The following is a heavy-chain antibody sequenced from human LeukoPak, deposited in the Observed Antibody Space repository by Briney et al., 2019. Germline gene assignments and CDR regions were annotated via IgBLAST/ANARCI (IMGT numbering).Heavy chain of an antibody. CDR3: VRNRIRGAYYGSGSYPDY. J-gene: IGHJ4*02. CDR1: GFTFSSYA. V-gene: IGHV3-64D*06. CDR2: ISSNGGST. Sequence: GGSLRLSCSASGFTFSSYAMHWVRQAPGKGLEYVSAISSNGGSTYYADSVKGRFTISRDNSKNTLYLQMSSLRAEDTAVYYCVRNRIRGAYYGSGSYPDYWRQRTLVTVSS. D-gene: IGHD3-10*01.